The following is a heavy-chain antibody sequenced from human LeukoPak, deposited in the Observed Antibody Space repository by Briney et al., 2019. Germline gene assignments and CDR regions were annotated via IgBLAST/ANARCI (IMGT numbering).Heavy chain of an antibody. J-gene: IGHJ6*02. D-gene: IGHD6-19*01. CDR1: GFTFSSYG. CDR3: AREARASRAVYDMDV. Sequence: PGGCLRLSCAASGFTFSSYGMHWVRQAPGKGLEWVAVIWYDGSNKYYADSVKGRFTISRDNSKNTLYLQMNSLRAEDTAVYYCAREARASRAVYDMDVWGQGTTVTVSS. CDR2: IWYDGSNK. V-gene: IGHV3-33*01.